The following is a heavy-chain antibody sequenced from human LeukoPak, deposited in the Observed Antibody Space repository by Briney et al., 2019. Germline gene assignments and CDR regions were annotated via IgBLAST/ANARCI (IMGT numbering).Heavy chain of an antibody. Sequence: GGSLRLSCAASGFTFSSYWMSWVRRAPGKGLEWVANIKQDGSEKYYVGSVKGRFTISRDDAKSSLFLQMNSLRAEDTAVYYCARVVGSMYWRSWGQGTLVTVSS. D-gene: IGHD3-16*01. CDR1: GFTFSSYW. V-gene: IGHV3-7*01. CDR3: ARVVGSMYWRS. J-gene: IGHJ4*02. CDR2: IKQDGSEK.